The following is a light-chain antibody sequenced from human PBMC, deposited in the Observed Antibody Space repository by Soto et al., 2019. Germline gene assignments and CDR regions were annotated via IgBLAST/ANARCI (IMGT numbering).Light chain of an antibody. CDR2: DAS. CDR1: QSVSSSF. J-gene: IGKJ3*01. V-gene: IGKV3-20*01. Sequence: EVVLTQSPGTLSLSPGERAILSCRASQSVSSSFLAWYQQKPGRTPRLLFYDASSRATGIPDRFSGSGSGTDFTLTIDRLEPEDFAVYYCQHYGRSPGLFTCGPGTKGDIK. CDR3: QHYGRSPGLFT.